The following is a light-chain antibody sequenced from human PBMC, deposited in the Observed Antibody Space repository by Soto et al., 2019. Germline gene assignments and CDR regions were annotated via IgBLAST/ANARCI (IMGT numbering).Light chain of an antibody. CDR3: AAWDDTLNGVV. CDR2: SNN. J-gene: IGLJ2*01. Sequence: QSVLTQPPSASGTPGQRVTISCSGSSSNIGSYTVNWYQQVPGTAPKLLIYSNNQRPSGVPDRFSGSKSGTSASLAISGLQSEDEADYYCAAWDDTLNGVVFGGGTKLTVL. V-gene: IGLV1-44*01. CDR1: SSNIGSYT.